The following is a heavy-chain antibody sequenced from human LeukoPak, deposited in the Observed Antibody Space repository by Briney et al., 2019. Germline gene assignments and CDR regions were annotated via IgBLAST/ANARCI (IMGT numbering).Heavy chain of an antibody. J-gene: IGHJ4*02. CDR2: IIPIFGIA. Sequence: SVKVSCKASGGTFSSYAISWVRQAPGQGLEWMGRIIPIFGIANYAQKLQGRVTITADKSTSTAYMELSSLRSEDTAVYYCARSPLFPTDYGDLPYFDYWGQGTLVTVSS. D-gene: IGHD4-17*01. V-gene: IGHV1-69*04. CDR1: GGTFSSYA. CDR3: ARSPLFPTDYGDLPYFDY.